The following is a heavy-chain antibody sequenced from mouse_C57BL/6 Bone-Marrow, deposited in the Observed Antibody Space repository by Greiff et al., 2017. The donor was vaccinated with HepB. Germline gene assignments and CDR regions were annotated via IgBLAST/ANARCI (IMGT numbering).Heavy chain of an antibody. CDR1: GYTFTSYW. D-gene: IGHD1-3*01. J-gene: IGHJ4*01. CDR3: ARGPVAYYAMDY. V-gene: IGHV1-69*01. Sequence: QVQLQQPGAELVMPGASVKLSCKASGYTFTSYWMHWVKQRPGQGLEWIGEIDPSDSYTNYNQKFKGKSTLTVDKSSSTAYMQLSSLTSEDSAVYYCARGPVAYYAMDYWGQGTSVTVSS. CDR2: IDPSDSYT.